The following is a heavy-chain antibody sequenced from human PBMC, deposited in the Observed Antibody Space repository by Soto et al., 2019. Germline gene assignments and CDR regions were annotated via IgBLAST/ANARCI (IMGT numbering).Heavy chain of an antibody. CDR3: AKDVYFDSYYFDQ. V-gene: IGHV3-30*18. J-gene: IGHJ4*02. Sequence: PGGSLRLSCAASGFTFSSYGMHWVRQAPGKGLEWVAVISHDGRQKHYVDSVKGRFTLSRDESDNTVYLQMNSLRPEDTAVYYCAKDVYFDSYYFDQWGQGTLVTVSS. D-gene: IGHD3-9*01. CDR2: ISHDGRQK. CDR1: GFTFSSYG.